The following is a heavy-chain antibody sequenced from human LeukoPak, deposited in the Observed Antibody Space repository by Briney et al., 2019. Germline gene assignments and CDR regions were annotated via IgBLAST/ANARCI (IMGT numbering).Heavy chain of an antibody. CDR1: GFTFTDYY. CDR3: VRARRDIGYDGWFDP. J-gene: IGHJ5*02. Sequence: ASVKVSCKASGFTFTDYYIHWVRQAPGQGLEWMGWINPTSGNTNSAQKFQGRVTMTRDTSISTAYMELTRLRSDDTAMYYCVRARRDIGYDGWFDPWGQGTLVTVSS. D-gene: IGHD5-12*01. V-gene: IGHV1-2*02. CDR2: INPTSGNT.